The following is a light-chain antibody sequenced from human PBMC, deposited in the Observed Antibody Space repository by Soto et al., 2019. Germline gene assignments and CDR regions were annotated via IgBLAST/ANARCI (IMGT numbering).Light chain of an antibody. J-gene: IGKJ2*01. Sequence: EIVLAQSPGTLSLSPGESATLSCRASQSVGSSYLAWYQQKPGQAPRLLIYGTSSRATGIPDRFSGSGSGTDFTLTISRLEPEDFAVYYCQQYGGSPRYTFGQGTKLEIK. CDR3: QQYGGSPRYT. CDR1: QSVGSSY. V-gene: IGKV3-20*01. CDR2: GTS.